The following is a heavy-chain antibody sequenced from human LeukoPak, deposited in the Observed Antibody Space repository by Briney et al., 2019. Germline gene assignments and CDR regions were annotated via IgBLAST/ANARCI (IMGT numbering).Heavy chain of an antibody. V-gene: IGHV1-46*01. CDR3: ARGATAGRFSLRPTGAYYMDV. Sequence: ASVKVSCKASGYTFTSYYMHWVRQAPGQGLEWMGIINPSGGSTSYAQKFQGRVTMTRDMSTSTVYMELSSLRSEDTAVYYCARGATAGRFSLRPTGAYYMDVRGKGTTVTVSS. J-gene: IGHJ6*03. D-gene: IGHD6-13*01. CDR2: INPSGGST. CDR1: GYTFTSYY.